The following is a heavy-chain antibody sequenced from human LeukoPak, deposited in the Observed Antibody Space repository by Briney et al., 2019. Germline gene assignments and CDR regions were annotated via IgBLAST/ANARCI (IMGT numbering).Heavy chain of an antibody. D-gene: IGHD6-19*01. CDR1: GGSISSSSYY. V-gene: IGHV4-39*01. J-gene: IGHJ5*02. CDR2: IYYSGST. Sequence: KPSETLSLTCTVSGGSISSSSYYWGWIRQPPGKGPEWIGSIYYSGSTYYNPSLKSRVTISVDTSKNQLSLKLSSVTAADTAVYYCANTPIAVAGRKLGWFDPWGQGTLVTVSS. CDR3: ANTPIAVAGRKLGWFDP.